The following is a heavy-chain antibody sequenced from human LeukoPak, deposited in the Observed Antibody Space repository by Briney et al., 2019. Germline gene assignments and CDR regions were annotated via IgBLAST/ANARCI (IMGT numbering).Heavy chain of an antibody. D-gene: IGHD6-13*01. V-gene: IGHV3-48*01. CDR1: GFTFSSYS. Sequence: GGSLRLSCAASGFTFSSYSTNWVRRAPGKGLEWVSYISSSSSPIYYADSVKGRFTISRDNAKKSLYLQMNSLRAEDTALYYCAKDRSSSWTLFDYWGQGTLVTVSS. CDR2: ISSSSSPI. CDR3: AKDRSSSWTLFDY. J-gene: IGHJ4*02.